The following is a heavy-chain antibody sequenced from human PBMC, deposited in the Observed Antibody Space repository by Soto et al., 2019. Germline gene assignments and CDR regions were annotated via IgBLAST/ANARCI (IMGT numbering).Heavy chain of an antibody. V-gene: IGHV3-66*01. J-gene: IGHJ5*02. CDR3: KRDPRNKGLDP. CDR2: IYSAGSA. Sequence: GGSLRLSCAASGFTVSTYHMSWVRQAPGKGLEWVSVIYSAGSADFADSVKVRFTISRDNSKNTLYLQMSSLIAEDTAVYYCKRDPRNKGLDPWGQGTMVTVSS. CDR1: GFTVSTYH.